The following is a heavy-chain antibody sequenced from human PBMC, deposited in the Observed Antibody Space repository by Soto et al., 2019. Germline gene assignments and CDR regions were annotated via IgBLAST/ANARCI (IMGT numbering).Heavy chain of an antibody. CDR2: IYYSGST. V-gene: IGHV4-31*03. CDR3: ARSPEATVTAFDY. CDR1: GGSISSGGYY. D-gene: IGHD4-17*01. J-gene: IGHJ4*02. Sequence: QVQLQESGPGLVKPSQTLSLTCTVSGGSISSGGYYWSWIRQHPGKGLEWIGYIYYSGSTYYNPSLRSRVTISVDTSKTQFSLKLSSVTAADTAVYYCARSPEATVTAFDYWGQGTLVTVSS.